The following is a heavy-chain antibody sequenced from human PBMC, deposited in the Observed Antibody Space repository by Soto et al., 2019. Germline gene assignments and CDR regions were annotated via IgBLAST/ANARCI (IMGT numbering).Heavy chain of an antibody. CDR3: ARGSQLERDALDI. CDR2: IYYTGHT. Sequence: QVQLQESGPGLVKPSQTLSLTCSVSGVSLNSGGYYWSWIRHHPGKGLEWIGYIYYTGHTFYNPSRKSRVAMSLDTSKNQFSLKRSSVTAADTAVYYCARGSQLERDALDIWGQGTMVTVSS. V-gene: IGHV4-31*03. J-gene: IGHJ3*02. D-gene: IGHD1-1*01. CDR1: GVSLNSGGYY.